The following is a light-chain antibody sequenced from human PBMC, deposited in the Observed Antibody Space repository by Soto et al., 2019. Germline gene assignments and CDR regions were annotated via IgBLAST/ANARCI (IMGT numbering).Light chain of an antibody. V-gene: IGKV1-12*01. CDR3: HQTKSFPLT. CDR1: QDISNY. J-gene: IGKJ4*01. Sequence: DIQMTQSPSSVSASVGGGVTITCRASQDISNYLAWYQQIPGKAPKLLISAASTLQSGVPSRFSGSASGTDFTLTVSGLQPEDSAIYYCHQTKSFPLTFGGGTKV. CDR2: AAS.